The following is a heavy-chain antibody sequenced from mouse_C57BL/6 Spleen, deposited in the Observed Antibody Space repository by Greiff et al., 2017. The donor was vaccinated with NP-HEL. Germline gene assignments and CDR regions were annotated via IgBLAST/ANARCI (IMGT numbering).Heavy chain of an antibody. V-gene: IGHV5-16*01. CDR3: ARDQDGYYGY. Sequence: DVKLVESERGLVQPGSSMKLSCTASGFTFSDYYMAWVRQVPEKGLEWVANINYDGSSTYYLDSLKSRFIISRDNAKNILYLQMSSLKSEDTATYYCARDQDGYYGYWGQGTTLTVSS. J-gene: IGHJ2*01. CDR1: GFTFSDYY. CDR2: INYDGSST. D-gene: IGHD2-3*01.